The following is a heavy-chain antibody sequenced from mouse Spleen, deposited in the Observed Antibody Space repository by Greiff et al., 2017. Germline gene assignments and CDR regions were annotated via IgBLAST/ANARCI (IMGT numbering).Heavy chain of an antibody. V-gene: IGHV1-69*01. D-gene: IGHD1-1*01. Sequence: VKLQQPGAELVMPGASVKLSCKASGYTFTSYWMHWVKQRPGQGLEWIGEIDPSDSYTNYNQKFKGKATLTVDKSSSTAYMQLSSLTSEDSAVYYCAIPYYYDGSYYFDYWGQGTTLTVSS. CDR2: IDPSDSYT. CDR1: GYTFTSYW. J-gene: IGHJ2*01. CDR3: AIPYYYDGSYYFDY.